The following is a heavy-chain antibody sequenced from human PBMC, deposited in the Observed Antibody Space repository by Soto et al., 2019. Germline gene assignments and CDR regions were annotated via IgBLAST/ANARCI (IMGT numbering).Heavy chain of an antibody. Sequence: ETLSLTCTVSGGSISSSSYYWGWIRQPPGKGLEWIGSIYYSGSTYYNPSLKSRVTISVDTSKNQFSLKLGSVTAADTAVYYCARQGTSYYDSSGYYYHYYYGMDVWGQGTTVTVSS. D-gene: IGHD3-22*01. V-gene: IGHV4-39*01. CDR3: ARQGTSYYDSSGYYYHYYYGMDV. CDR1: GGSISSSSYY. J-gene: IGHJ6*02. CDR2: IYYSGST.